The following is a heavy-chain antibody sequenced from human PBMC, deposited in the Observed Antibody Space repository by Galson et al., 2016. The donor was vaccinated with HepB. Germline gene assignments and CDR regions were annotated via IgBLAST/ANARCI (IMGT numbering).Heavy chain of an antibody. V-gene: IGHV3-33*01. CDR1: GFTFRSYG. CDR2: IWHDGSYK. J-gene: IGHJ4*02. Sequence: SLRLSCAASGFTFRSYGMHWVRQAPGKGLEWVAFIWHDGSYKTYAASVKGRFTVSRDNSKNMLFLQMISLGVEDTAVYHCLWDRASRQGPLDYWGQGSLVTVSS. CDR3: LWDRASRQGPLDY. D-gene: IGHD1-26*01.